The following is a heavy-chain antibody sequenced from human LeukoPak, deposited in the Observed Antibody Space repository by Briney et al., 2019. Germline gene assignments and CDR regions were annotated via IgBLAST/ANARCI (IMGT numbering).Heavy chain of an antibody. CDR2: ISYDGSNK. CDR3: ARSTASRREFDY. J-gene: IGHJ4*02. Sequence: GRSLRLSCAASGFTLSSYAMHWVPQAPAKGLEWVAVISYDGSNKYYADSVKGRFTISRDNSKNTLYLQMNSLRAEDTAVYYCARSTASRREFDYWGQGTLVTDSS. V-gene: IGHV3-30-3*01. D-gene: IGHD2-2*01. CDR1: GFTLSSYA.